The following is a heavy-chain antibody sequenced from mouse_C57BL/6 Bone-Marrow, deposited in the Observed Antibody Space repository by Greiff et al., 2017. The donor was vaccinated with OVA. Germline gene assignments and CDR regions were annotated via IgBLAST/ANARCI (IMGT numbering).Heavy chain of an antibody. D-gene: IGHD2-1*01. V-gene: IGHV1-18*01. CDR3: ARDYGKEDFDY. CDR1: GYTFTDYN. Sequence: EVQLVESGPELVKPGASVKIPCKASGYTFTDYNMDWVKQSHGKSLEWIGDINPNNGGTIYNQKFKGKATLTVDKSSSTAYMELRSLTSEDTAVYYCARDYGKEDFDYWGQGTTLTVSS. J-gene: IGHJ2*01. CDR2: INPNNGGT.